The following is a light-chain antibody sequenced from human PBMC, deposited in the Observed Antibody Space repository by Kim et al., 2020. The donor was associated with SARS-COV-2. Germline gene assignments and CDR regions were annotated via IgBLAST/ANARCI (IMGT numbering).Light chain of an antibody. CDR1: SSDVGGHNF. Sequence: GQPLTISCTGSSSDVGGHNFVSWYQQHPGKAPKLMIYDVSIRPSGVSYRFSGSKSGNTASLTIAGLQADDEADYYCSSYTDSSTVIFGGGTQLTVL. J-gene: IGLJ2*01. V-gene: IGLV2-14*03. CDR2: DVS. CDR3: SSYTDSSTVI.